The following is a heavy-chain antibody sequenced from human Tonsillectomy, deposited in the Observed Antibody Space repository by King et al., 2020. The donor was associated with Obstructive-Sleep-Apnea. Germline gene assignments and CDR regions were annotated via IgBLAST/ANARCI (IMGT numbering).Heavy chain of an antibody. CDR1: GFTFSNYT. CDR2: VSYDGSNK. D-gene: IGHD2-2*01. CDR3: ARDRCSSTSCLRPFDY. V-gene: IGHV3-30-3*01. J-gene: IGHJ4*02. Sequence: VQLVESGGGVVQPGRSLRLSCAASGFTFSNYTMHCVRQAPGKVLEWVAVVSYDGSNKYYADSVKGRFTISRDNSENTLYLQMNSLRTEDTAVYYCARDRCSSTSCLRPFDYWGQGTLVTVSS.